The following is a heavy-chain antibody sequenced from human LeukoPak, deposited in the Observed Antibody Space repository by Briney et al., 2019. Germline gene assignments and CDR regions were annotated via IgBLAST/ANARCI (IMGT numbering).Heavy chain of an antibody. V-gene: IGHV3-30*04. CDR2: ISKNGRDK. CDR1: GFTFSNKA. D-gene: IGHD5-12*01. CDR3: VRDDRDYSGYHFDC. J-gene: IGHJ4*02. Sequence: GGSLRLSCAASGFTFSNKAIDGGGRAQGKGMGGVAFISKNGRDKNYADSVQGRFTISRDNSKNTLYLQMNSLRAEDTAVFYCVRDDRDYSGYHFDCWGQGTQVTVSS.